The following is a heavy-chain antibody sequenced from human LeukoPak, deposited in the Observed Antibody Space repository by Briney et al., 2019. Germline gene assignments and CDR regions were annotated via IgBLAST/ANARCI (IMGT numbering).Heavy chain of an antibody. D-gene: IGHD3-9*01. CDR3: ARDFIPYYDILTGYFGDRPVYWFDP. CDR1: GYSISSGYY. Sequence: SETLSLTCTVSGYSISSGYYWGWIRPPPGKGLEWIGSIYHSGSTYYNPSLKSRVTISVDTSKNQFSLKLSSVTAADTAVYYCARDFIPYYDILTGYFGDRPVYWFDPWGQGTLVTVSS. J-gene: IGHJ5*02. V-gene: IGHV4-38-2*02. CDR2: IYHSGST.